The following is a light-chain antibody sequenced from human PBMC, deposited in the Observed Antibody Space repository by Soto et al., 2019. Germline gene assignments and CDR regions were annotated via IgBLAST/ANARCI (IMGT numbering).Light chain of an antibody. CDR3: QQRSSWYS. CDR1: QSVTKY. CDR2: DAS. J-gene: IGKJ2*03. Sequence: EIVLTQSPATLSLSPGERATLSCRASQSVTKYLAWYQQKPGQAPRLLIYDASNRASGVPARFSGSGCGTDFTLTISSLQPEDFAGYYCQQRSSWYSFGQGTKLEIK. V-gene: IGKV3-11*01.